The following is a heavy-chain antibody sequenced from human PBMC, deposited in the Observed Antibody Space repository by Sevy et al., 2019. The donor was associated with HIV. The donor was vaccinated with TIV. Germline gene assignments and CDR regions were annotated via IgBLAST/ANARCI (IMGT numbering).Heavy chain of an antibody. D-gene: IGHD3-22*01. CDR2: IYYTGST. Sequence: SETLSLTCTVSGGSITSYYWSWIRQPPGKGLEYIGYIYYTGSTNYNPSLKSRVTMSVDTSKNQFSLKLSSVTAADMAVYYCARHDSSGYYLFLWGQGTLVTVSS. CDR3: ARHDSSGYYLFL. V-gene: IGHV4-59*08. CDR1: GGSITSYY. J-gene: IGHJ4*02.